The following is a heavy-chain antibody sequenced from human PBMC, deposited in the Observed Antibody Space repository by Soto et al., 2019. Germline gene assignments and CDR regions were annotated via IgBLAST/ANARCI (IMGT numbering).Heavy chain of an antibody. Sequence: ASVKVSCKASGGTFSSYTISWVRQAPGQGLEWMGRIIPILGIANYAQKFQGRVTITADKSTSTAYRELSSLRSEDTAVYYCARENHATVTTEWRAFDIWGQGTMVTVSS. CDR3: ARENHATVTTEWRAFDI. J-gene: IGHJ3*02. CDR2: IIPILGIA. V-gene: IGHV1-69*04. D-gene: IGHD4-17*01. CDR1: GGTFSSYT.